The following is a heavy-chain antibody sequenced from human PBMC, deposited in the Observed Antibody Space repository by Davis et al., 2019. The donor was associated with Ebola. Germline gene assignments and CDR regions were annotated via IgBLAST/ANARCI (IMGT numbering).Heavy chain of an antibody. V-gene: IGHV3-30*03. CDR2: ISYDGSNK. J-gene: IGHJ4*02. Sequence: GGSLRLSCAASGFTFSSYGMHWVRQAPGKGLEWVAVISYDGSNKYYADSVKGRFTISRDNSKNTLYLQMNSLRDEDTAVYYYARGRWLRSPFFDYWGQGTLVTVSS. D-gene: IGHD5-12*01. CDR1: GFTFSSYG. CDR3: ARGRWLRSPFFDY.